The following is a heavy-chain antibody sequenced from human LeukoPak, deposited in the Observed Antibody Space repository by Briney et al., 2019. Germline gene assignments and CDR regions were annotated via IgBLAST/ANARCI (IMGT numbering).Heavy chain of an antibody. Sequence: SETLSLTCAVSGGSVNSHFCSWVRHSPGKELEWIGYYYYGGSTLYNPSLSSRVTISVDASKNHFSLGLNSVTAADTGVYYCAIMGSAYGNAFDVWGQGTMVTVSP. CDR2: YYYGGST. CDR1: GGSVNSHF. CDR3: AIMGSAYGNAFDV. V-gene: IGHV4-59*02. D-gene: IGHD3-3*01. J-gene: IGHJ3*01.